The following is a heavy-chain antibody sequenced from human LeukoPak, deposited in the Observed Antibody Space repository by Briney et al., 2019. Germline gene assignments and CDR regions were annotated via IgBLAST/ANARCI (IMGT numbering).Heavy chain of an antibody. CDR3: ARPTSSGRYSH. D-gene: IGHD6-19*01. CDR1: GFTFSDYN. CDR2: ITGSSTI. Sequence: RTGGSLRLSCAASGFTFSDYNINWVRQAPGKGLEWVSYITGSSTIFYADSVKGRFTISRDNAKNSLYLQMNSLRAEDTAVYYCARPTSSGRYSHWGQGTMVTVSS. J-gene: IGHJ3*01. V-gene: IGHV3-69-1*01.